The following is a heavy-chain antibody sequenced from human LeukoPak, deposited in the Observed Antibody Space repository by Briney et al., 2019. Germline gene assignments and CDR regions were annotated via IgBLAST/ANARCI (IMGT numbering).Heavy chain of an antibody. J-gene: IGHJ4*02. CDR1: GFTFSSYT. CDR3: AKPAPGYSSSWYFGFGY. CDR2: ISSSGGST. V-gene: IGHV3-23*01. Sequence: PGGSLRLSCAASGFTFSSYTMSWVRQAPGKGLEWVSTISSSGGSTYYADSVKGRFTISRDNSKNSLYLQMNSLRDEDTAVYYCAKPAPGYSSSWYFGFGYWGQGTLATVSS. D-gene: IGHD6-13*01.